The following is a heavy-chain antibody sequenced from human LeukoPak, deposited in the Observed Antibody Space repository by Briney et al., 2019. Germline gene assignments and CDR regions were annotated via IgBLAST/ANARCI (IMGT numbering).Heavy chain of an antibody. J-gene: IGHJ3*02. CDR2: IYPDDSDT. CDR1: AYSFTNYY. D-gene: IGHD3-16*01. CDR3: ARIWLRAFDI. Sequence: ESLKISCKASAYSFTNYYIACLRHLPGKDLLWMGIIYPDDSDTRYSPSFQGQVTISADKSISTAYLQWSSLKASDTAMYYCARIWLRAFDIWGQGTMVTVSS. V-gene: IGHV5-51*01.